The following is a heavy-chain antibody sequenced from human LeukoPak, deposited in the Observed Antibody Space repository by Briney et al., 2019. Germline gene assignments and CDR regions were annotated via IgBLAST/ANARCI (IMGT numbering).Heavy chain of an antibody. J-gene: IGHJ4*02. Sequence: GGSLRLSCAASGFTFSDYAMSWVRQAPGKGLEWVSGISGSGGSTKYADSVKGRFTISRDNAKNSLYLQMNSLRAEDTAVYYCLRGDRRDYWGQGTLVTVSS. V-gene: IGHV3-23*01. CDR2: ISGSGGST. CDR3: LRGDRRDY. CDR1: GFTFSDYA.